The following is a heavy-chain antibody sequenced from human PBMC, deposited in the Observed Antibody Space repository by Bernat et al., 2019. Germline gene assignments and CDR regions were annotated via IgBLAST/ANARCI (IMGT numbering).Heavy chain of an antibody. CDR1: GFTFSSYD. V-gene: IGHV3-13*01. Sequence: EVQLLESGGGLVQPGGSLRLSCAASGFTFSSYDMHWVRQATGKGLEWVSAIGTAGDTYYPGSVKGRFTISRENAKNSLYLQMNSLRAGDTAVYYCAREGTRGAFDYWGQGTLVTVSS. CDR2: IGTAGDT. J-gene: IGHJ4*02. CDR3: AREGTRGAFDY.